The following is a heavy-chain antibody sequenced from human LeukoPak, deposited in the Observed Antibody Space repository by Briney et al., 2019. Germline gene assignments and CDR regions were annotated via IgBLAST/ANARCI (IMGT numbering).Heavy chain of an antibody. CDR1: GFTFGISW. CDR3: ASGNSFDY. V-gene: IGHV3-7*01. CDR2: IKPDGSEK. Sequence: GGSLRLSCVASGFTFGISWMSWVRQAPGKGLECVGNIKPDGSEKYYVDSVKGRFTISRDNAKNSLYLQMNSLRAEDTAVYFCASGNSFDYWGQGTLVTVSS. J-gene: IGHJ4*02.